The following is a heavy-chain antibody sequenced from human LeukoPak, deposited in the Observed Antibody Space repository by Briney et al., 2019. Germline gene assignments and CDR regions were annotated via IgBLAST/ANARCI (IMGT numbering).Heavy chain of an antibody. D-gene: IGHD3-22*01. Sequence: PGGSLRLSCAASGFTFSDYYMSWIRQAPGKGLEWVSYISSSGSTIYYADSVKGRFTISRDNAKNSLYLQMNSLIAEDTAVYYCARVGVITLLDYFDYWGQGTLVTVSS. CDR1: GFTFSDYY. CDR3: ARVGVITLLDYFDY. CDR2: ISSSGSTI. J-gene: IGHJ4*02. V-gene: IGHV3-11*04.